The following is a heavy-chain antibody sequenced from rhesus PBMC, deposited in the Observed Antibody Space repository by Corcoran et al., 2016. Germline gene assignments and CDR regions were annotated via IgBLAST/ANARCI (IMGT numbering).Heavy chain of an antibody. V-gene: IGHV4-169*02. D-gene: IGHD2-33*01. Sequence: QLQLQESGPGLVKPSETLSVTCAVSGGSISSSYWSWIRQAPGKELEWIGYIYGSGSSTNSNPSLKCLVTLSVDTSKNQLSLKLSSVTAADTAVYYCASGDEYSYYWGQGVLVTVSS. J-gene: IGHJ4*01. CDR3: ASGDEYSYY. CDR1: GGSISSSY. CDR2: IYGSGSST.